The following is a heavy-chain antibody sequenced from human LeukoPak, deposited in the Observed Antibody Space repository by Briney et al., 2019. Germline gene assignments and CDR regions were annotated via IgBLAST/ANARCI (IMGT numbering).Heavy chain of an antibody. Sequence: PGGSLRLSCAASGFTFSSYSMNWVRQAPGKGLEWVSYISSSSSTIYNADSVKGRFTISRDNAKNSLYLQMNSLRAEDTAVYYCARELGVDYWGQGTLVTVSS. CDR3: ARELGVDY. D-gene: IGHD3-16*01. CDR2: ISSSSSTI. J-gene: IGHJ4*02. CDR1: GFTFSSYS. V-gene: IGHV3-48*01.